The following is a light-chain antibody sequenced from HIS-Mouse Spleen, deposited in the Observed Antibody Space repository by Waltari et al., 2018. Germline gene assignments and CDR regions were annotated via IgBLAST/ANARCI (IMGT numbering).Light chain of an antibody. Sequence: QSALTQPASVSGSPGQSITISCTGTSSDGGGYNYVPWYQQHPGNAPNLMIYHVSKRPSGVSNRFSGSKSGNTASLTISGLQAEDEADYYCSSYTSSSTLYVVFGGGTKLTVL. V-gene: IGLV2-14*03. CDR3: SSYTSSSTLYVV. CDR1: SSDGGGYNY. CDR2: HVS. J-gene: IGLJ2*01.